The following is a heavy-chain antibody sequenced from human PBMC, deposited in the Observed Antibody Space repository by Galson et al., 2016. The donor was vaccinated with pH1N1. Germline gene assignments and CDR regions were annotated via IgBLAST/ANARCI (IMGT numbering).Heavy chain of an antibody. CDR2: IKEDGSKR. D-gene: IGHD2-21*01. CDR3: VKQIGGGDCY. V-gene: IGHV3-7*03. J-gene: IGHJ4*02. Sequence: SLRLSCAASRFTFSNYWMTWVRQAPGKGPEWVANIKEDGSKRYYVDSVKGRFTISRDNAKNSLYLQMNSLRAEDTAVYYCVKQIGGGDCYWGQGTLVTVSS. CDR1: RFTFSNYW.